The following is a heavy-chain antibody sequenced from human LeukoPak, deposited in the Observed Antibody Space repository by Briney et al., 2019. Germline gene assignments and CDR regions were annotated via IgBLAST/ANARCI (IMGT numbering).Heavy chain of an antibody. CDR1: GASINSYH. Sequence: SETLSLTCTVSGASINSYHWSWIRQPPGKALEWIGYSSYTGSPKYTPPLKSRVIMSKDTSKNQISLKLSAVTAADTAVYYCARGDGYSPGFDTWGQGTLVTVSP. CDR2: SSYTGSP. CDR3: ARGDGYSPGFDT. V-gene: IGHV4-59*01. J-gene: IGHJ5*02. D-gene: IGHD5-24*01.